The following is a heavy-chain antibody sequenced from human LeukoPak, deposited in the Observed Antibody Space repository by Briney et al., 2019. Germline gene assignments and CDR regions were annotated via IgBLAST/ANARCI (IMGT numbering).Heavy chain of an antibody. CDR1: GGSISSYY. CDR2: IYYGGST. J-gene: IGHJ5*02. CDR3: ARDSGSGYYEA. V-gene: IGHV4-59*12. Sequence: SETLSLTCTVSGGSISSYYWSWIRQPPGKGLEWIGYIYYGGSTNYNPSLKSRLTMSVDTSKNQFSLKMRSVTAADTAVYYCARDSGSGYYEAWGQGTLVTVSS. D-gene: IGHD3-10*01.